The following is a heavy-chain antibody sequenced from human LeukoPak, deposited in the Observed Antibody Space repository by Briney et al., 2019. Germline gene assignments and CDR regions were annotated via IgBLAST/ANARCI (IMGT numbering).Heavy chain of an antibody. J-gene: IGHJ4*02. D-gene: IGHD4-23*01. CDR3: ARASVADY. Sequence: GGSLRLSCAASGFTFSSYWTSWVRQAPGKGLEWVANIKQDGSEKYYVDSVKGRFTISRDNAKNSLYLQMNSLRAEDTAVYYCARASVADYWGQGTLVTVSS. V-gene: IGHV3-7*03. CDR1: GFTFSSYW. CDR2: IKQDGSEK.